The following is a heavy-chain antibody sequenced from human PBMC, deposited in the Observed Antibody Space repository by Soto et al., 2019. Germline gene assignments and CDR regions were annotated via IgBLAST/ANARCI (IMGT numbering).Heavy chain of an antibody. Sequence: GGSLRLSCAASGFTVSSNYMSWVRHAPGKGLEWVSVIYSGGSTYYADSVKGRFTISRDNSKNTLYLQMNSLRAEDTAVYYCARVFGAVYYYGMDVWGQGTTVTVSS. V-gene: IGHV3-53*01. J-gene: IGHJ6*02. D-gene: IGHD3-3*01. CDR2: IYSGGST. CDR1: GFTVSSNY. CDR3: ARVFGAVYYYGMDV.